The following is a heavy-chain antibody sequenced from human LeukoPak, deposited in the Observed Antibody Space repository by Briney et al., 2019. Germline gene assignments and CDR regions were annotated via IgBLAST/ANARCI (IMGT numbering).Heavy chain of an antibody. J-gene: IGHJ4*02. V-gene: IGHV5-51*01. Sequence: GESLKISCKGSGYTFTTYWIGWVRQTPGKGLEWMGIIYPGDSDTRYSPSFQGQVTISADKSVNTAYLQWTSLRASDTAMYSCARESRDGYNNFDYWGQGTLVTVSS. CDR2: IYPGDSDT. CDR1: GYTFTTYW. D-gene: IGHD5-24*01. CDR3: ARESRDGYNNFDY.